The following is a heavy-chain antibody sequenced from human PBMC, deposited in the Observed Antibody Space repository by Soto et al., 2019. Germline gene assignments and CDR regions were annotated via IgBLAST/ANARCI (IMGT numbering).Heavy chain of an antibody. J-gene: IGHJ4*02. CDR2: IIPIFGTA. D-gene: IGHD5-12*01. CDR3: ARGGDGYNYPSIY. V-gene: IGHV1-69*13. Sequence: SVKVSCKASGGTFSSYAISWVRQAPGQGLEWMGGIIPIFGTANYAQKFQGRVTITADESTSTAYMELSSLRSEDTAVYYCARGGDGYNYPSIYWGQGTLVTVSS. CDR1: GGTFSSYA.